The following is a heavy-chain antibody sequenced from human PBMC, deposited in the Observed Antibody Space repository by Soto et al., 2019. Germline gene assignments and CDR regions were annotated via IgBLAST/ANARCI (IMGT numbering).Heavy chain of an antibody. Sequence: PSETLSLTCTVSGGPINSDHYWTWVRQPPGKGLEWIGHIYYTGGTFYSPSLKSRLTMSIDTSKNHFSLQLTSVTAADTAVYFCARVQNYFDSVPYYPSFFYWGQGALVTVSS. CDR2: IYYTGGT. J-gene: IGHJ4*02. CDR3: ARVQNYFDSVPYYPSFFY. D-gene: IGHD3-22*01. V-gene: IGHV4-30-4*01. CDR1: GGPINSDHY.